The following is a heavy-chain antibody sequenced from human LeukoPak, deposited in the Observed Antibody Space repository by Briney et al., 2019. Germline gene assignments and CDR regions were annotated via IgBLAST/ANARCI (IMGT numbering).Heavy chain of an antibody. J-gene: IGHJ2*01. Sequence: SETLSLTCTVSGGSMNSYYWNWIRQSPGKGLEWIGYIYYRGSTNYNPSLKRRVTLSVDTSKNQFSLTLRSVTAADTAVYYCARGSEYIYGRSYWYFDLWGRGSLVTVSS. CDR2: IYYRGST. D-gene: IGHD5-18*01. V-gene: IGHV4-59*01. CDR1: GGSMNSYY. CDR3: ARGSEYIYGRSYWYFDL.